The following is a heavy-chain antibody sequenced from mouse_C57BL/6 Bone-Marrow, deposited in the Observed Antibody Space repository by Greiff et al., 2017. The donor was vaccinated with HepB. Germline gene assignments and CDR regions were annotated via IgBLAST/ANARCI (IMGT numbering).Heavy chain of an antibody. J-gene: IGHJ2*01. CDR3: AICGTTVLDY. CDR2: IHPSDSDT. D-gene: IGHD1-1*01. Sequence: VQLQQPGAELVKPGASVKVSCKASGYTFTSYWMHWVKQRPGKGLEWIGRIHPSDSDTNYNQKFTGKAPLTGNKSSSTAFMQLSSLTSEDSAVYYCAICGTTVLDYWGQGTTLTVSS. V-gene: IGHV1-74*01. CDR1: GYTFTSYW.